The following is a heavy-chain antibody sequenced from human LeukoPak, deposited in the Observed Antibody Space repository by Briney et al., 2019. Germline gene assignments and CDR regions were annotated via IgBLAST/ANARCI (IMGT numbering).Heavy chain of an antibody. J-gene: IGHJ4*02. CDR1: GFIFSSYW. V-gene: IGHV3-7*01. Sequence: GGSLRLSCAASGFIFSSYWMTWVRQAPGKGLEWVANIKRDGSERNYVDAVKGRSTISRDNAKKSVYLQMHSLRVEDTAVYYCARDVAAGFDYWGQGTLVTVSS. D-gene: IGHD2-21*01. CDR3: ARDVAAGFDY. CDR2: IKRDGSER.